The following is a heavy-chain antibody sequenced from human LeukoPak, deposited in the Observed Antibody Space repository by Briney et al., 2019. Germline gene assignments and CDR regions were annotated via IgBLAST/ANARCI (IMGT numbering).Heavy chain of an antibody. D-gene: IGHD2-2*01. CDR1: GWSFNDYY. Sequence: PSETLSLTCAVYGWSFNDYYWNWIRQPPGKGLEWIGEISALGDTIYNPSLKSRVTISVDTSKKQFSLRLTSMIAADTALYYCARGQVPAARGYNWFDPWGQGTLVTGYS. J-gene: IGHJ5*02. CDR2: ISALGDT. CDR3: ARGQVPAARGYNWFDP. V-gene: IGHV4-34*01.